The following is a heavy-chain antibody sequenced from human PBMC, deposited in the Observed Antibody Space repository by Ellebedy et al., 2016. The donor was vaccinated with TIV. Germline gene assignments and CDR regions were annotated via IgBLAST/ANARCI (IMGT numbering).Heavy chain of an antibody. J-gene: IGHJ6*02. Sequence: ASVKVSCKASGGTFSSYAISWVRQAPGQGLEWMGGIIPIFGTANYAQKFQGRVTITADESTSTAYMELSSLRSEDTAVYYCAGWLRTTIHYYYGMDVWGQGTTVTVSS. D-gene: IGHD5-12*01. CDR3: AGWLRTTIHYYYGMDV. CDR1: GGTFSSYA. CDR2: IIPIFGTA. V-gene: IGHV1-69*13.